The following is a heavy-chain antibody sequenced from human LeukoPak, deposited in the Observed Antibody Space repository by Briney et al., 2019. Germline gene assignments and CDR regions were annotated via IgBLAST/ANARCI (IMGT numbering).Heavy chain of an antibody. J-gene: IGHJ4*02. CDR2: IIPIFGTA. D-gene: IGHD4-17*01. Sequence: SVKVSCKASGGTFSSYAISWVRQAPGQGLEWMGGIIPIFGTANYAQKFQGRVTITADESTSTAYMELSSLRSEDTAVYYCAGGPPSKTTVTTILDYWGQGTLVTVSS. CDR3: AGGPPSKTTVTTILDY. CDR1: GGTFSSYA. V-gene: IGHV1-69*01.